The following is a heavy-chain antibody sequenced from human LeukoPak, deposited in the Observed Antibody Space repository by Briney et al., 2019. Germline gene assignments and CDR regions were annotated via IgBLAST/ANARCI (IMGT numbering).Heavy chain of an antibody. V-gene: IGHV4-59*01. D-gene: IGHD2-2*01. CDR1: GGSISSYY. CDR3: AREYCSSTSCVDAFDI. J-gene: IGHJ3*02. CDR2: IYYSGST. Sequence: SEPLSLTCTVSGGSISSYYWSWIRQPPGKGLEWIGYIYYSGSTNYNPSLKSRVTISVDTSKNQFSLKLSSVTAADTAVYYCAREYCSSTSCVDAFDIWGQGTTVTVSS.